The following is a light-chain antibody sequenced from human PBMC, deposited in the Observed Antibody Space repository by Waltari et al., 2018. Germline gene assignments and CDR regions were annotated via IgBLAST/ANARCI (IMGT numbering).Light chain of an antibody. Sequence: SYVLPQPSSVSVAPGKTARITCGGSNIGSRTVHWHQQKPGQAPVLVFYYDSDRPSGIPERFSGSNSGNTATLTISRVEVGDEADYYCQVWDGSSDHWVFGGGTKLTVL. V-gene: IGLV3-21*04. CDR2: YDS. J-gene: IGLJ3*02. CDR3: QVWDGSSDHWV. CDR1: NIGSRT.